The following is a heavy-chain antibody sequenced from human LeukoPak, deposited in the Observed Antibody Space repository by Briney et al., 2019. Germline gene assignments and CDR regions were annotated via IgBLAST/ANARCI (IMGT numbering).Heavy chain of an antibody. D-gene: IGHD3-22*01. Sequence: SETLSLTCTVSGGSIRSGNYYWTWLRQPAGKGLEWIGHIYTSGSTKYNPSLKSRVTISVDTSKNQFSLKVNSVTAADTAVYYCATSPYYYGSRGSELDNWGQGTLVTVSS. CDR3: ATSPYYYGSRGSELDN. CDR1: GGSIRSGNYY. J-gene: IGHJ4*02. V-gene: IGHV4-61*09. CDR2: IYTSGST.